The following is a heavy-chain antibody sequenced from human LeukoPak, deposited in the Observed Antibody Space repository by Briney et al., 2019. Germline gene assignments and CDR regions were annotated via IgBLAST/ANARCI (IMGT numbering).Heavy chain of an antibody. V-gene: IGHV4-59*08. J-gene: IGHJ5*02. Sequence: SETLSLTCTVSGGSISSYYWSWIRQPPGKGLEWIGYIYYSGSTNYNPSLKSRVTISVDTSKNQFSLKMSSVTAADTAFYFCVNSGSNYEAVSWGQGTLVTVSS. CDR3: VNSGSNYEAVS. CDR1: GGSISSYY. D-gene: IGHD5-18*01. CDR2: IYYSGST.